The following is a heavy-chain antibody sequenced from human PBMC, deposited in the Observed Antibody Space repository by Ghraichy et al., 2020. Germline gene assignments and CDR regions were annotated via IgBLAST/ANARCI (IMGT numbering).Heavy chain of an antibody. CDR1: GGTFSSYA. V-gene: IGHV1-69*13. D-gene: IGHD2-21*02. J-gene: IGHJ4*02. CDR3: AYEGPPPSSCGGDCYYYYFDY. CDR2: IIPIFGTA. Sequence: SVKVSCKASGGTFSSYAISWVRQAPGQGLEWMGGIIPIFGTANYAQKFQGRVTITADESTSTAYMELSSLRSEDTAVYYCAYEGPPPSSCGGDCYYYYFDYWGQGTLVTVSS.